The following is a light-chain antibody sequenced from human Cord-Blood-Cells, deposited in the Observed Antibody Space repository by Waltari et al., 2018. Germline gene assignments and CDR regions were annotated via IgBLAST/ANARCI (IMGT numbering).Light chain of an antibody. Sequence: QPALTQPSSLSGSPGQSIAIPFTGTSSEVGRNNLVSWYQQHPGKAPKLMIYEGSKRPSGVSNRFSGSKSGNTASLTIAGLQAEDEADYYCCSYAGSSTWVFGGGTKLTVL. CDR2: EGS. V-gene: IGLV2-23*01. J-gene: IGLJ3*02. CDR1: SSEVGRNNL. CDR3: CSYAGSSTWV.